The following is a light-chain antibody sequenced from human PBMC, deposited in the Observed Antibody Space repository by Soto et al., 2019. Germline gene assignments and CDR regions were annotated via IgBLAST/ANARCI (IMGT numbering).Light chain of an antibody. CDR2: EGS. V-gene: IGLV2-23*01. Sequence: QSARTQPASLSGSPGQSITISCTGTSSDVGSYNLVSWYQQHPGKAPKLMIYEGSKRPSGVSNRFSGSKSGNTASLTISGLQAEDEADYYCCSYAGSLYVFGTGTKLTVL. CDR3: CSYAGSLYV. CDR1: SSDVGSYNL. J-gene: IGLJ1*01.